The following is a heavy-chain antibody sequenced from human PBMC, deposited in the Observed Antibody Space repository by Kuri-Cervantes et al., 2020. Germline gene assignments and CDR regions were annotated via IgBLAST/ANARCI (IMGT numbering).Heavy chain of an antibody. CDR3: AREDGFEQLVRAFDI. Sequence: GESLKISCAASGFTFSSYSMNWVRQAPGKGLEWVSSISSSSSYIYYADSVKGRFTISRDNAKNSLYLQMNSLRAEDTAVYYCAREDGFEQLVRAFDIWGQGTMVTVSS. D-gene: IGHD6-13*01. CDR1: GFTFSSYS. CDR2: ISSSSSYI. J-gene: IGHJ3*02. V-gene: IGHV3-21*01.